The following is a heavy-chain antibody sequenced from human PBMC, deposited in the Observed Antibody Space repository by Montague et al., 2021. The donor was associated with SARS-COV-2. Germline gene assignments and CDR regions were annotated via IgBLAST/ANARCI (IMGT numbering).Heavy chain of an antibody. Sequence: SETLSLTCTVSGGSISSSSYYWVWIRQPPGKGLEWIGSLYYSGSTYYNPSLKSRVTISIDTSKNQFSLKLMSVTAADTAVYYCATQKPIVVVVAAAGCWFDPWGQGTLVTVFS. V-gene: IGHV4-39*01. D-gene: IGHD2-15*01. CDR2: LYYSGST. CDR1: GGSISSSSYY. CDR3: ATQKPIVVVVAAAGCWFDP. J-gene: IGHJ5*02.